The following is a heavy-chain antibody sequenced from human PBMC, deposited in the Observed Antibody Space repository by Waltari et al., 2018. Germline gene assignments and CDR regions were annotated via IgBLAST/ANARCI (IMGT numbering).Heavy chain of an antibody. Sequence: QMQLVQSGPEVKKPGTSVKVSCKASGFTFTSSAVQSVRQARGQRLEWIGWIVVGSGNTNYAQKFQERVTITRDMSTSTAYMELSSLRSEDTAVYYCAAGAFSGSYDYVRDYWGQGTLVTVSS. D-gene: IGHD1-26*01. CDR1: GFTFTSSA. J-gene: IGHJ4*02. CDR3: AAGAFSGSYDYVRDY. V-gene: IGHV1-58*01. CDR2: IVVGSGNT.